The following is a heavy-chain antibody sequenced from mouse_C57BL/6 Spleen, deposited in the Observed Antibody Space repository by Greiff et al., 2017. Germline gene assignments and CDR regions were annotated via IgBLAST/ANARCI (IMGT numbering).Heavy chain of an antibody. J-gene: IGHJ2*01. Sequence: EVKLQESGPGLVKPSQSLSLTCSVTGYSITSGYYWNWIRQFPGNKLEWMGYISYDGSNNYNPSLKNRISITRDTSKNQFFLKLHSVTTEDTATYYCAREGYLYYFDYRGQGTTPPVSS. D-gene: IGHD3-1*01. CDR1: GYSITSGYY. CDR2: ISYDGSN. CDR3: AREGYLYYFDY. V-gene: IGHV3-6*01.